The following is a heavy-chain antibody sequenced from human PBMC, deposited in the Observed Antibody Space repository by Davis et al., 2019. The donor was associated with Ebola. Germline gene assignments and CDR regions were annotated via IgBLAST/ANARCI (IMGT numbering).Heavy chain of an antibody. Sequence: PGGSLRLSCAASGFTFSTYEMNWVRQAPGKGLEWVSYISRSDSTIYYADSVKGRFTISRDNAKNSLYLQMNSLRAEDTAVYYCAREQLHCGGDCHDYWGQGTLVTVSS. V-gene: IGHV3-48*03. CDR2: ISRSDSTI. D-gene: IGHD2-21*01. CDR3: AREQLHCGGDCHDY. J-gene: IGHJ4*02. CDR1: GFTFSTYE.